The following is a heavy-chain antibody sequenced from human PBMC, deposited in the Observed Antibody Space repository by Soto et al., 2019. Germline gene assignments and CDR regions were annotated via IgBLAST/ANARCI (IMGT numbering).Heavy chain of an antibody. CDR1: GFTFSSYA. D-gene: IGHD3-22*01. CDR2: ISYDGSNK. CDR3: ARGARGYDSSGYLEPHQPFDY. J-gene: IGHJ4*02. Sequence: RRLSCAASGFTFSSYAMHWVRQAPGKGLEWVAVISYDGSNKYYADSVKGRFTISRDNSKNTLYLQMNSLRAEDTAVYYCARGARGYDSSGYLEPHQPFDYWGQGTLVTVSS. V-gene: IGHV3-30-3*01.